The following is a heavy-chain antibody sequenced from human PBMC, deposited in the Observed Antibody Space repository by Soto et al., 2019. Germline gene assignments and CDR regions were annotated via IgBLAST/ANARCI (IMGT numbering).Heavy chain of an antibody. D-gene: IGHD2-21*01. Sequence: SVKVSCKASGGTFSSYAISWVRQAPGQGLEWMGGIVPIFGTRNYAQKFQGRVTITADESTSTAYMELSGLRSEETALYYCARDNVGEPFGPYYYGMDVLGKGTTVTVS. CDR3: ARDNVGEPFGPYYYGMDV. CDR2: IVPIFGTR. CDR1: GGTFSSYA. V-gene: IGHV1-69*13. J-gene: IGHJ6*04.